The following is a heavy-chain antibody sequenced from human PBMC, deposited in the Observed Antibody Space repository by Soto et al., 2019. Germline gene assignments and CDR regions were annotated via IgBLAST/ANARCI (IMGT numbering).Heavy chain of an antibody. Sequence: PSETLSLTCAVYGGSFSGYYWSWIRQPPGKGLEWIGEINHSGSTNYNPSLKSRVTISVDTSKNQFSLKLSSVTAADTAVYYCARALRYSSSMHYYYYYGMDVWGQGTTVTVSS. CDR3: ARALRYSSSMHYYYYYGMDV. CDR1: GGSFSGYY. D-gene: IGHD6-6*01. V-gene: IGHV4-34*01. J-gene: IGHJ6*02. CDR2: INHSGST.